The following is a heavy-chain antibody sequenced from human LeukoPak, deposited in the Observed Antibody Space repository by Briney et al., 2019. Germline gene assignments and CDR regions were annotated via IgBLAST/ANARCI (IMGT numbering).Heavy chain of an antibody. D-gene: IGHD3-22*01. Sequence: GGSLRLSCAASGFTFDDYAMHWVRQAPGKGLEWVSGISWSSGSIGYADSGKGRFTISRDNAKNSLYLQMISLRAEDTALYYCAKDYYDSSGYYFDYWGQGRLVTVYS. CDR2: ISWSSGSI. J-gene: IGHJ4*02. CDR1: GFTFDDYA. V-gene: IGHV3-9*01. CDR3: AKDYYDSSGYYFDY.